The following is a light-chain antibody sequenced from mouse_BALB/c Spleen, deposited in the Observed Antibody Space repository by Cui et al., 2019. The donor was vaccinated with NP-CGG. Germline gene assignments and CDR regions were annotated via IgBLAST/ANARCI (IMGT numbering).Light chain of an antibody. Sequence: QAVVTQESAFTTPPGEPFTLICRTSTGAVTADNYANWVQEKPDHLFTGLMGGTNNRTPGVPARFSGSLIGDKAALTITGAQTEDEAIYFCALWYSNHWVFGGGTKLTVL. CDR1: TGAVTADNY. CDR3: ALWYSNHWV. V-gene: IGLV1*01. J-gene: IGLJ1*01. CDR2: GTN.